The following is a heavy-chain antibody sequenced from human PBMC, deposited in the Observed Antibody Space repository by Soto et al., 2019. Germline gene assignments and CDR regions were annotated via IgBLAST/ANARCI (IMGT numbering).Heavy chain of an antibody. D-gene: IGHD2-2*02. CDR3: ARGGQYRYFDY. CDR1: GYTFTLFG. Sequence: QVQLVQSGAEVKKPGASVKVSCTTSGYTFTLFGITWVRQAPGQGLEWMGWISPYNGDTKYAEKLEGRVTLTTDTSTYTAYMDLTSLTSDDTAEYYCARGGQYRYFDYWGQGTLVTVSS. V-gene: IGHV1-18*01. J-gene: IGHJ4*02. CDR2: ISPYNGDT.